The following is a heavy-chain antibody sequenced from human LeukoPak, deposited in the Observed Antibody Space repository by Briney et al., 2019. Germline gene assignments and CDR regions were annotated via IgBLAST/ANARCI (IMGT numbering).Heavy chain of an antibody. CDR3: ARSAIWSGYPDNWFDP. CDR2: SNPNSGGT. D-gene: IGHD3-3*01. CDR1: GYTFLDYY. Sequence: ASVKVSFKASGYTFLDYYLRWVRQARGQGLEWVGWSNPNSGGTNYAQKFQGRVTMTRDTSISTAYMELSRLRSHDTAVYYCARSAIWSGYPDNWFDPWGQGTLVTVSS. J-gene: IGHJ5*02. V-gene: IGHV1-2*02.